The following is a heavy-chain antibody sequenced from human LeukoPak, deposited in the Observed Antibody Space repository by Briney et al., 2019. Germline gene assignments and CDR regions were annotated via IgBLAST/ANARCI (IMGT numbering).Heavy chain of an antibody. J-gene: IGHJ5*02. CDR2: ISGSGGST. CDR1: GFTFSSYA. Sequence: GGSLRLSCAASGFTFSSYAMSWVRQAPGKGLEWVSAISGSGGSTHYADSVKGRFTISRDNSKNTLYLQMNSLRAEDTAVYYCAKIWVDFWSGYNPVGWFDPWGQGTLVTVSS. D-gene: IGHD3-3*01. CDR3: AKIWVDFWSGYNPVGWFDP. V-gene: IGHV3-23*01.